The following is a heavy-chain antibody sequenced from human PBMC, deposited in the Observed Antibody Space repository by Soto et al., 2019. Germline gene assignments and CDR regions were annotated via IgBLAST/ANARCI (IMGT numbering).Heavy chain of an antibody. CDR1: GYTFTSYA. CDR2: INAGNGNT. CDR3: ARDLGRSGSCGWGHYYFDY. Sequence: QVQLVQSGAEVKKPGASVKVSCKASGYTFTSYAMHWVRQAPGQRLEWMGWINAGNGNTKYSQKFQGRVTITRDTSASTAYMELSSLRSEDTAVYYCARDLGRSGSCGWGHYYFDYWGQGTLVTVSS. V-gene: IGHV1-3*01. J-gene: IGHJ4*02. D-gene: IGHD3-10*01.